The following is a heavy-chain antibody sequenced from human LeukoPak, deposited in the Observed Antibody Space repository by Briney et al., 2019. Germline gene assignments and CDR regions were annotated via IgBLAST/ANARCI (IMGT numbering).Heavy chain of an antibody. Sequence: PGGSLRLSCAASGFTFSNAWMSWVRQAPGKGLEWVGRIKSKADGGTTDYAAPVEGRFTISRDDSKNTLYLQMNSLKTEDTAVYYCTTDLELWFGEQGVDYWGQGTLVTVSS. CDR1: GFTFSNAW. V-gene: IGHV3-15*01. J-gene: IGHJ4*02. CDR3: TTDLELWFGEQGVDY. CDR2: IKSKADGGTT. D-gene: IGHD3-10*01.